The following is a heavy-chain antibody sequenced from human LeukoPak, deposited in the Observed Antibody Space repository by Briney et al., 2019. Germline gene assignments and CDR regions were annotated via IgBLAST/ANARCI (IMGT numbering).Heavy chain of an antibody. J-gene: IGHJ5*02. CDR1: GFTFSSYA. D-gene: IGHD3-16*01. CDR3: AKVIHLPRHTYYDYVWGSYSINWFDP. Sequence: GGSLRLSCAASGFTFSSYAMCWVRQAPGKGLEWVSAISGSGGSTYYADSVKGRFTISRDNSKNTLYLQMNSLRAEDTAVYYCAKVIHLPRHTYYDYVWGSYSINWFDPWGQGALVTVSS. CDR2: ISGSGGST. V-gene: IGHV3-23*01.